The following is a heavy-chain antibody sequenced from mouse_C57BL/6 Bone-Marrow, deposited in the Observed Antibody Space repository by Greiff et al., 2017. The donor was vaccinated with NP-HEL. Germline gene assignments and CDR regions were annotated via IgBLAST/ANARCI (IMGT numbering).Heavy chain of an antibody. CDR2: IYPGDGDT. Sequence: QVQLQQSGPELVKPGASVKISCKASGYAFSSSWMNWVKQRPGKGLEWIGRIYPGDGDTNYNGKFKGKATLTADKSSSTAYMQLSSLTSEDSAVYFFAREGYDYPYYFDYWGQGTTLTVSS. J-gene: IGHJ2*01. D-gene: IGHD2-4*01. CDR1: GYAFSSSW. V-gene: IGHV1-82*01. CDR3: AREGYDYPYYFDY.